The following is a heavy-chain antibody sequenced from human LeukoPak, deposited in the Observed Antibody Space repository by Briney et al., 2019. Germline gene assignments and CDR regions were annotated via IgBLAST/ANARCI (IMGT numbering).Heavy chain of an antibody. Sequence: PGRSLRLSCAASGFTFSSYGMQWVRQAPGKGLEWVAVISHDGTVQHYADSVKGRFTISRDNSDNTLYLQMNSLRDEDTAMYYCARDYCSSTSCLFDYWGQGTLVTVSS. CDR3: ARDYCSSTSCLFDY. J-gene: IGHJ4*02. CDR2: ISHDGTVQ. CDR1: GFTFSSYG. D-gene: IGHD2-2*01. V-gene: IGHV3-30*03.